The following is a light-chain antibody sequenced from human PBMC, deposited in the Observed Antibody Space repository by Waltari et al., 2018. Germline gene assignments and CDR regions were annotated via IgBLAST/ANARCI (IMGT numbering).Light chain of an antibody. J-gene: IGLJ2*01. CDR1: SSDVGSYNL. Sequence: QSALPQPASVSGSPGQSITISCTGTSSDVGSYNLVSWYQQHPGKAPKLMIYEGSKRQAGVSKRFSGSKSGNTASLTIAGLQAEDEADYYCCSYAGSSTFVVFGGGTKLTVL. CDR2: EGS. CDR3: CSYAGSSTFVV. V-gene: IGLV2-23*01.